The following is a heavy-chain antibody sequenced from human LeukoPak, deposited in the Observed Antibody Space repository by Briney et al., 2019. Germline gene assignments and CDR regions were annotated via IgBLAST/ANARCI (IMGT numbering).Heavy chain of an antibody. V-gene: IGHV4-30-4*08. D-gene: IGHD3-22*01. Sequence: SETLSLTCTVSGGSISSYYWSWIRQPPGKGLEWVGSNYYSGSTYYNPSLKSRVTISVDTSKNQFSLNLSSVTATDTAVYYCARGNYYDSSGYPPFSIWGQGARVTVSS. CDR2: NYYSGST. CDR1: GGSISSYY. J-gene: IGHJ4*02. CDR3: ARGNYYDSSGYPPFSI.